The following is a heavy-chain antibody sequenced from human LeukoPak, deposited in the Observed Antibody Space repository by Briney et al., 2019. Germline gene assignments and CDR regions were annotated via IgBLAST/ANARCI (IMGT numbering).Heavy chain of an antibody. CDR2: INHSGST. CDR1: GFTFSSYW. Sequence: PGGSLRLSCAASGFTFSSYWMSWVRQPPGKGLEWIGEINHSGSTNYNPSLKSRVTISVDTSKNQFSLKLSSVTAADTAVYYCARGPERYFWRVYYFDYWGQGTLVTVSS. D-gene: IGHD3-3*01. CDR3: ARGPERYFWRVYYFDY. J-gene: IGHJ4*02. V-gene: IGHV4-34*01.